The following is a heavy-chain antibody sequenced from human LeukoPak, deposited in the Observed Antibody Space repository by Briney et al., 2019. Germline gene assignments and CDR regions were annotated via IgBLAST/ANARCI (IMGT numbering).Heavy chain of an antibody. CDR2: INGAGSSI. CDR3: TRGGDYKNDY. V-gene: IGHV3-74*01. D-gene: IGHD4-17*01. CDR1: GFTFSSYW. Sequence: GGSLRLSCAASGFTFSSYWMHWVRQTPGKGLVWVSRINGAGSSISYADSVKGRVTISRDDAKNTLYLQMNNLRAEDTAVYYCTRGGDYKNDYWGQGTLVTVSS. J-gene: IGHJ4*02.